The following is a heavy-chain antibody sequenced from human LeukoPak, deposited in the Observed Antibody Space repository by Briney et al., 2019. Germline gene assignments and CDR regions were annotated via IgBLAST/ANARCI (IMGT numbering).Heavy chain of an antibody. CDR3: ARSHTRHHYDSSGYYVPGLVYFDY. D-gene: IGHD3-22*01. Sequence: PSETLSLTCSGASINNGHHYRAWIRQPPGKGLEWIGSIYYSGSTYNNPSLKSRVTISVDTSKNQFPLKLSSVTAADTAVYYCARSHTRHHYDSSGYYVPGLVYFDYWGQGTLVTVSS. CDR2: IYYSGST. CDR1: GASINNGHHY. V-gene: IGHV4-39*01. J-gene: IGHJ4*02.